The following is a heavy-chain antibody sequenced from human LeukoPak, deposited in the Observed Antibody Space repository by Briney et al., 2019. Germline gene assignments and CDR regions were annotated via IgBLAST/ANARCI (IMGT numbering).Heavy chain of an antibody. J-gene: IGHJ4*02. CDR1: GYTFSTYY. CDR3: ARESGDITAPKKNFDF. CDR2: INPSDIKK. Sequence: GASVKVSCKTSGYTFSTYYVHWVRQTLGQGLEWMTAINPSDIKKYYAQEFQGRVAVTWDTSTSTVYMELSSLRSEDTAVYYCARESGDITAPKKNFDFWGQGALITSPQ. D-gene: IGHD6-13*01. V-gene: IGHV1-46*01.